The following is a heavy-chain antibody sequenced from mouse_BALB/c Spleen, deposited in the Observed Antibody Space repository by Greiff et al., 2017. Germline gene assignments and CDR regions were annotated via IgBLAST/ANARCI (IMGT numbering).Heavy chain of an antibody. CDR2: IYLGSGST. Sequence: LKQPGPELVRPGASVKLSCKASGYTFTSYWMHWVKQRPGQGLEWIGNIYLGSGSTNYDEKFKSKATLTVDTSSSTTYMQLSSLTSEDSAVYNCTRWGTTPPLVAYWGQGTLVTVSA. CDR3: TRWGTTPPLVAY. CDR1: GYTFTSYW. D-gene: IGHD1-1*01. J-gene: IGHJ3*01. V-gene: IGHV1S22*01.